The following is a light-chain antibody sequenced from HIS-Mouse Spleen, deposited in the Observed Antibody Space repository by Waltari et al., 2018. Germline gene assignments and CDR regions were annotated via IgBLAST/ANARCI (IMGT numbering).Light chain of an antibody. CDR2: GAS. Sequence: EIVLTQSPGTLSLSPGERATLSCRASQSVSSSYLAWYQQKPGQAPRLLIHGASSRATGIPDRFSGSGSVTDFTLTISRLEPEDFAVYYCQQYGSSPRTFGQGTKVEIK. CDR3: QQYGSSPRT. J-gene: IGKJ1*01. CDR1: QSVSSSY. V-gene: IGKV3-20*01.